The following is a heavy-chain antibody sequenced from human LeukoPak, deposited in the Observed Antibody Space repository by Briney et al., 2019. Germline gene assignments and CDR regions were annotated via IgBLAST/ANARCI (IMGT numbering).Heavy chain of an antibody. CDR2: ISAYNGNT. V-gene: IGHV1-18*01. Sequence: ASVKVSCKASGYTFTSYGISWVRQAPGQGLEWMGWISAYNGNTNYAQKLQGRVTMTTDTSTSTAYMELRSLRSDDTAVYYCARSYIRQWPAVREDYWGQGTLVTVSS. D-gene: IGHD6-19*01. CDR1: GYTFTSYG. J-gene: IGHJ4*02. CDR3: ARSYIRQWPAVREDY.